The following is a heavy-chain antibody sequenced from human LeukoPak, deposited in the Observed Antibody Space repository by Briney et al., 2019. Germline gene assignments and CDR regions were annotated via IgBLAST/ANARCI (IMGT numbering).Heavy chain of an antibody. CDR1: GFTFSSYE. Sequence: QPGGSLRLSCAASGFTFSSYEMNWVRQAPGKGLEWVSYISSSGSTIYYADSVKGRFTISRDNSKNTLYLQMNSLRAEDTAVYYCANLNAGYCSGGRCSPLFDYWGQGTLVTVSP. J-gene: IGHJ4*02. CDR2: ISSSGSTI. V-gene: IGHV3-48*03. CDR3: ANLNAGYCSGGRCSPLFDY. D-gene: IGHD2-15*01.